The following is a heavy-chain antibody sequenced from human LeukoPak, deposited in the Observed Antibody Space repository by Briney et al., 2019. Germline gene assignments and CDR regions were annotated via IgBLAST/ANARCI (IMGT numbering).Heavy chain of an antibody. CDR3: ARVSSTYYDILTAYYGY. V-gene: IGHV1-18*01. D-gene: IGHD3-9*01. CDR2: TSVYNGDT. J-gene: IGHJ4*02. CDR1: GYTFNTYG. Sequence: ASVKVSCKASGYTFNTYGVGWVRQAPGQGLEWMGWTSVYNGDTHYIQKLQGRVTMTTDTATSTAYMELRSLRSDDTAVYYCARVSSTYYDILTAYYGYWGQGTLVTVSS.